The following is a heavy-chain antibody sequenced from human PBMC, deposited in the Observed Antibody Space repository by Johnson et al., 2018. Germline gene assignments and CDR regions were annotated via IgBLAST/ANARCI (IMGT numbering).Heavy chain of an antibody. CDR2: IRSTTYGGTT. D-gene: IGHD3-3*01. CDR3: SRGGATIFGVVIDAFDI. Sequence: VQLVESGGGLGQPGRSLRLSCTASGLTFGDYDLSWFRQAPGKGLEWVGFIRSTTYGGTTEYAASVKGRFTIPRVDSNSMAYLQMKSLKTEDTAVYYCSRGGATIFGVVIDAFDIWGQGTMVTVSS. J-gene: IGHJ3*02. V-gene: IGHV3-49*03. CDR1: GLTFGDYD.